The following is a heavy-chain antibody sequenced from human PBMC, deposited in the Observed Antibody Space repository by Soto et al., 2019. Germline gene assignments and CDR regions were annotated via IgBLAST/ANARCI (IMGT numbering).Heavy chain of an antibody. CDR1: GFTCGGYG. Sequence: SLRLPWAAAGFTCGGYGGRCILQAPRKGLEWVTIISYDVSNKYYGDSVKGRFTISRDNSKNTLYLQMNSLTAEDTAVYYCARDSSGFDYWGQGTLVTVSS. CDR2: ISYDVSNK. V-gene: IGHV3-30-3*01. J-gene: IGHJ4*02. CDR3: ARDSSGFDY.